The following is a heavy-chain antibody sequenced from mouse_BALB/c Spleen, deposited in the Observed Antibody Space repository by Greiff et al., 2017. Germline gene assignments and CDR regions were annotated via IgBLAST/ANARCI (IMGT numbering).Heavy chain of an antibody. CDR3: ARDYGSSSAWFAY. J-gene: IGHJ3*01. Sequence: EVKLQESGPELVKPGASVKVSCKASGYAFTSYNMYWVKQSHGKSLEWIGYIDPYNGGTSYNQKFKGKATLTVDKSSSTAYMHLNSLTSEDSAVYYCARDYGSSSAWFAYWGQGTLVTVSA. V-gene: IGHV1S135*01. CDR1: GYAFTSYN. CDR2: IDPYNGGT. D-gene: IGHD1-1*01.